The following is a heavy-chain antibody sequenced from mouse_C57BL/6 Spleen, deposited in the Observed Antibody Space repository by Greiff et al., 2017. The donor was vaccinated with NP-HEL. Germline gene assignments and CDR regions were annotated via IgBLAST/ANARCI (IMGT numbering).Heavy chain of an antibody. Sequence: QVQLQQPGAELVKPGASVTLSCKASGYTFTSYWMHWVKQRPGQGLEWIGMIHPNSGSTNYNEKFKSKATLTVDKSSSTAYMQLSSLTSEDAAVYYCAKGGYDYDDAYWGQGTLVTVAA. J-gene: IGHJ3*01. V-gene: IGHV1-64*01. CDR2: IHPNSGST. D-gene: IGHD2-4*01. CDR1: GYTFTSYW. CDR3: AKGGYDYDDAY.